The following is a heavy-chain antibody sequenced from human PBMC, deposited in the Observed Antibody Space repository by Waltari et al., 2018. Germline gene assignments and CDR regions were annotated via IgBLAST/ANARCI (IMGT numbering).Heavy chain of an antibody. Sequence: QITLKESGPTMVKPTQTLTLTCSLSGFSLQSSGVGVGWIRQAPGKALECLGIVHWDDDERYSPSLRTRVSIKKDTSKNQVVLALTNMDPVDTGTYYCAHVIDGAAPLYFDYWGPGMLVTVSS. J-gene: IGHJ4*02. CDR2: VHWDDDE. CDR1: GFSLQSSGVG. V-gene: IGHV2-5*02. CDR3: AHVIDGAAPLYFDY. D-gene: IGHD6-25*01.